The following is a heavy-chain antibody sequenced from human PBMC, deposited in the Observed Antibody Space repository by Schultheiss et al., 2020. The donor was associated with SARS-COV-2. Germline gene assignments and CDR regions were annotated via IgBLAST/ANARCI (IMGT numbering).Heavy chain of an antibody. J-gene: IGHJ4*02. CDR2: IRSKANSYAT. CDR3: ASPSYPGIAVAGGFDY. V-gene: IGHV3-73*01. Sequence: GGSLSLSCAASGFTFSGSAMHWVRQASGKGLEWVGRIRSKANSYATAYAASVKGRFTISRDDSKNTAYLQMNSLKTEDTAVYYCASPSYPGIAVAGGFDYWGQGTLVTVSS. D-gene: IGHD6-19*01. CDR1: GFTFSGSA.